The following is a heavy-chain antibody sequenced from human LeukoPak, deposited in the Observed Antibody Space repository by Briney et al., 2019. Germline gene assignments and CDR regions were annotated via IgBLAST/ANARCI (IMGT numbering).Heavy chain of an antibody. J-gene: IGHJ4*02. CDR1: GLTFSTSG. CDR3: ATETNGRHYDY. Sequence: GGSLRLSCTASGLTFSTSGFNWVRQAPGKGLEWVASIGPTGSDRCHADSIKGRFTISRDNANNFLYPQMNSLRAEDTAVYYCATETNGRHYDYWGQGTLLTVSS. V-gene: IGHV3-21*06. CDR2: IGPTGSDR. D-gene: IGHD1-14*01.